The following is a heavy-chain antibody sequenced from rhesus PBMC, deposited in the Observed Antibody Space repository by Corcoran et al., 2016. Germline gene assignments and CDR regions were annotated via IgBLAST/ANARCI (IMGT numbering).Heavy chain of an antibody. Sequence: EVQLVESGGGLVQPGGSLRLSCAASGFTFSSYGMHWVRQSPGKGVEWVAVISYDGSKKYYADSVQDRFTISRANSKNMLYLQMNNLKLEDTAVYYCARSHLDWSNWYVDLWGPGTPITISS. CDR3: ARSHLDWSNWYVDL. CDR1: GFTFSSYG. CDR2: ISYDGSKK. J-gene: IGHJ2*01. D-gene: IGHD3-3*01. V-gene: IGHV3-54*02.